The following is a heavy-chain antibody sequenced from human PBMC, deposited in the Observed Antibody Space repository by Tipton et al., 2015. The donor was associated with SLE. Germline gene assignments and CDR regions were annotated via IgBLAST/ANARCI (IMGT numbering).Heavy chain of an antibody. CDR1: GFTSTMVW. Sequence: GSLRLSCATSGFTSTMVWMSWVRQAPGKGLEWVGHIKSKSDGETTDYAAPVKGRFTISRDNAKNSLSLQMNSLRAEDTAVYYCARDSLLYSSGPFDYWGQGTLVTVSS. CDR2: IKSKSDGETT. D-gene: IGHD6-19*01. V-gene: IGHV3-15*01. J-gene: IGHJ4*02. CDR3: ARDSLLYSSGPFDY.